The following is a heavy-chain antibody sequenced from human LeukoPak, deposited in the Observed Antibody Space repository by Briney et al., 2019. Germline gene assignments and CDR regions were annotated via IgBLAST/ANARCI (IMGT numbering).Heavy chain of an antibody. CDR3: ARAEGYCSGGSCDGSWFDP. Sequence: GGSLRLSCAASGFTFSSYAMHWVRQAPGKGLEWVAVISYDGSNKHYADSVKGRFTISRDNSKNTLYLQMNSLRAEDTAVYYCARAEGYCSGGSCDGSWFDPWGQGTLVTVSS. V-gene: IGHV3-30*04. CDR2: ISYDGSNK. D-gene: IGHD2-15*01. J-gene: IGHJ5*02. CDR1: GFTFSSYA.